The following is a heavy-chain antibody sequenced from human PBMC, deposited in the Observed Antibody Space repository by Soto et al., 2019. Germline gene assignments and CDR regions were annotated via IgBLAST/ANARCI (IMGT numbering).Heavy chain of an antibody. D-gene: IGHD3-16*01. CDR1: GYNFNTWW. V-gene: IGHV5-51*01. CDR2: IYPGDSDV. CDR3: ARSQFNYVWGTSGYFDY. J-gene: IGHJ4*02. Sequence: PGESLKISCETSGYNFNTWWVAWVRQMPGKGLEWMGIIYPGDSDVRYSPSFQGQVTISAETSTTTAYLHWSRVKASDAAIYYCARSQFNYVWGTSGYFDYWGQGTLVTVSS.